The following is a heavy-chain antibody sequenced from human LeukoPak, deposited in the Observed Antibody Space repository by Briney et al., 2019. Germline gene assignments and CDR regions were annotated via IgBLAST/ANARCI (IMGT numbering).Heavy chain of an antibody. CDR2: ISGSGGSS. CDR3: TTEPTYYYDSSGFFGGGMGDY. D-gene: IGHD3-22*01. J-gene: IGHJ4*02. Sequence: GGSLRLSCAASGFTFSSYAMSWVRQAPGKGREWVSAISGSGGSSYYADSVKGRFTISRDNSKNTLYLQMNSLRAEDTAVYYCTTEPTYYYDSSGFFGGGMGDYWGQGTLVTVSS. CDR1: GFTFSSYA. V-gene: IGHV3-23*01.